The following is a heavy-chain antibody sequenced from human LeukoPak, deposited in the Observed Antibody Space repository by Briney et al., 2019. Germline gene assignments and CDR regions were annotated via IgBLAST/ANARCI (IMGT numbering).Heavy chain of an antibody. J-gene: IGHJ6*02. Sequence: ASVKVSCKASGYTFTGYYMHWVRLAPGQGLEWMGWINPNSGGTNYAQKFQGRVTMTRDTSISTAYMELSRLRSDDTAVYYCARDVAVTTSDYYYGMDVWGQGTTVTVSS. V-gene: IGHV1-2*02. CDR3: ARDVAVTTSDYYYGMDV. CDR2: INPNSGGT. CDR1: GYTFTGYY. D-gene: IGHD2-21*02.